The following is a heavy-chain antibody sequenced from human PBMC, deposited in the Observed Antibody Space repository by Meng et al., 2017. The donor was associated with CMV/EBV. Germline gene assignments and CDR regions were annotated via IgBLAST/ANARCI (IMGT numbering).Heavy chain of an antibody. V-gene: IGHV1-69*05. Sequence: SVKVSCKASGGTFSSYAISWVRQAPGQGLEWMGGIIPIFGTANYAQKFQGRVTITTDESTSTAYMELSSLISDDTAVYYCARSILVRAIDYWGQGTLVTVSS. J-gene: IGHJ4*02. CDR3: ARSILVRAIDY. CDR2: IIPIFGTA. CDR1: GGTFSSYA. D-gene: IGHD1-26*01.